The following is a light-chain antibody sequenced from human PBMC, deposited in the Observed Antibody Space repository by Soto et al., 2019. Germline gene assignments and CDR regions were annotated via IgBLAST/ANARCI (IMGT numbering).Light chain of an antibody. V-gene: IGLV1-40*01. CDR3: HCYDSSVSGGV. CDR2: GNT. J-gene: IGLJ3*02. Sequence: QAVVTQPPSVSGAPGQRVTLPCTGSSSNIGATYDVHWYQQLPGTAPKLLIYGNTDRPSGVPDRFSGSKSGTSAFLAITGLQAADEADYYCHCYDSSVSGGVFGGGTKLTVL. CDR1: SSNIGATYD.